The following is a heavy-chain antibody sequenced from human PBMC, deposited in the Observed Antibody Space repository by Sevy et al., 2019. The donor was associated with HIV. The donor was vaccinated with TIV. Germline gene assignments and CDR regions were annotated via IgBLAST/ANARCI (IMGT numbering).Heavy chain of an antibody. CDR2: INHSGST. D-gene: IGHD3-3*01. CDR3: ARGHYDFWSGYYSDWFDP. V-gene: IGHV4-34*01. CDR1: GGSFSGYY. J-gene: IGHJ5*02. Sequence: SETLSLTCAVYGGSFSGYYWSWIRQPPGKGLEWIGEINHSGSTNYNPSLKSRVTISVDTSKNQFSLKLSSVTAADTAVYYCARGHYDFWSGYYSDWFDPWGQGTLVTVSS.